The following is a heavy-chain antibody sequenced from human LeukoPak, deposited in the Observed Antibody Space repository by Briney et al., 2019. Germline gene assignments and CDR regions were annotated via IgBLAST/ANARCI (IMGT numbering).Heavy chain of an antibody. V-gene: IGHV1-24*01. CDR3: ATEIGEAVAGTNGPYYYYGMDV. D-gene: IGHD6-19*01. CDR1: GYTLTELS. J-gene: IGHJ6*02. Sequence: ASVKVSCKVSGYTLTELSMHWVRQAPGKGLEWMGGFDPEDGETIYAQKFQGRVTMTEDTSTDTAYMELSSLRTEDTAVYYCATEIGEAVAGTNGPYYYYGMDVWGQGTTVTVSS. CDR2: FDPEDGET.